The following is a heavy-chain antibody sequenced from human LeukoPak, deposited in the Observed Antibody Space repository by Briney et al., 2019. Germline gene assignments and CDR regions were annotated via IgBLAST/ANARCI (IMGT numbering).Heavy chain of an antibody. D-gene: IGHD6-19*01. Sequence: SVKVSCKASGGTFSSYAISWVRQAPGQGLEWMGGIIPIFGTANYAQKFQGRVTITADESTSTAYMELSSLRSEDTAVYYCARSIAVALYYFDYWGQGTLVTVSS. J-gene: IGHJ4*02. CDR3: ARSIAVALYYFDY. CDR1: GGTFSSYA. CDR2: IIPIFGTA. V-gene: IGHV1-69*13.